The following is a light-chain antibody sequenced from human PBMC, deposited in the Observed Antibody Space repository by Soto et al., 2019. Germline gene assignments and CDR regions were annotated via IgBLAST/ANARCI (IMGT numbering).Light chain of an antibody. CDR3: QPYGRPPRAT. CDR1: QSVNSRY. Sequence: DTVFTQSPGTRSLSPGERATLSCRASQSVNSRYIAWYQVKPGQAPRLLIYEASSRANGIPDRCSGGGSGTNLTLFISKVEPEDFAVYACQPYGRPPRATFGQGTKVDIK. J-gene: IGKJ1*01. V-gene: IGKV3-20*01. CDR2: EAS.